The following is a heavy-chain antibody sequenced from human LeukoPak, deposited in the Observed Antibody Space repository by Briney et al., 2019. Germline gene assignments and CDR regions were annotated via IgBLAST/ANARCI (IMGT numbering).Heavy chain of an antibody. Sequence: SETLSLTCTVSGGSVSSGVYFWSWIRQPPGKGLEWIGYIYYSGSTNYNPSLKSRVTISVDTSKNQFSLKLSSVTAADTAVYYCARRFTMVRGIINYYGMDVWGQGTTVTVSS. CDR2: IYYSGST. D-gene: IGHD3-10*01. J-gene: IGHJ6*02. CDR1: GGSVSSGVYF. CDR3: ARRFTMVRGIINYYGMDV. V-gene: IGHV4-61*08.